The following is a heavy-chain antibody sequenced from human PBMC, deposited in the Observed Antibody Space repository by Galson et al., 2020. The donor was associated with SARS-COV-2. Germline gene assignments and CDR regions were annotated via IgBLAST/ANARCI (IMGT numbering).Heavy chain of an antibody. CDR2: INPNSGGT. J-gene: IGHJ6*02. CDR3: ASYAHKLPPLAAAGPYYYYYGMDV. V-gene: IGHV1-2*02. D-gene: IGHD6-13*01. Sequence: ASVKVSCKASGYTFTGYYMHWVRQAPGQGLEWMGWINPNSGGTNYAQKFQGRVTMTRDTSISTAYMELNRLRSDDTAVYYCASYAHKLPPLAAAGPYYYYYGMDVWGQGTTVTVSS. CDR1: GYTFTGYY.